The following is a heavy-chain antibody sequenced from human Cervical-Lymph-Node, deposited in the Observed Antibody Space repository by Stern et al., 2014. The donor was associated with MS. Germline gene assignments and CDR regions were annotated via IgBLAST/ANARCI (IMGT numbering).Heavy chain of an antibody. D-gene: IGHD1-26*01. CDR3: ARGGGSWGYFDY. CDR1: GFTFSSYG. J-gene: IGHJ4*02. V-gene: IGHV3-33*01. Sequence: VQLVESGGGVVQPGRSLRLSCAASGFTFSSYGMHWVRQAPGKGLEWVAVIWYDGSNKYYADSVKGRFTISRDNSKNTLYLQMNSLRAEDTAVYYCARGGGSWGYFDYCGQGTLVTVSS. CDR2: IWYDGSNK.